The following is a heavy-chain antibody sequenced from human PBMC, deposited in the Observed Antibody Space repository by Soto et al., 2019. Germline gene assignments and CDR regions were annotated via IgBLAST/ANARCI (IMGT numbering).Heavy chain of an antibody. J-gene: IGHJ4*02. D-gene: IGHD3-3*01. V-gene: IGHV4-39*01. CDR1: GGSISSSSYY. Sequence: PSETLSLTCTVSGGSISSSSYYWGWIRQPPGKGLEWIGSIYYSGSTYYNPSLKSRVTISVDTSKNQFSLKLSSVTAADTAVYYCARHRAYDFWSGYYMYYFDYWGQGTLVTVSS. CDR2: IYYSGST. CDR3: ARHRAYDFWSGYYMYYFDY.